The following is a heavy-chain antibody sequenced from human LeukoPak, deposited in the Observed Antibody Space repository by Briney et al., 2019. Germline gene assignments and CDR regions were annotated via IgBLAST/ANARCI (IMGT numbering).Heavy chain of an antibody. D-gene: IGHD7-27*01. CDR2: IYYSGST. CDR1: GVSISSSSYY. Sequence: SETLSLTCTVSGVSISSSSYYWGWIRQPPGKGLEWIGGIYYSGSTYYNPSLKSRVTISVDTSKNRFSLKLSPVTAADTAVYYCARQSPTPGASKPPRALFDYWGQGTLVTVSS. V-gene: IGHV4-39*01. J-gene: IGHJ4*02. CDR3: ARQSPTPGASKPPRALFDY.